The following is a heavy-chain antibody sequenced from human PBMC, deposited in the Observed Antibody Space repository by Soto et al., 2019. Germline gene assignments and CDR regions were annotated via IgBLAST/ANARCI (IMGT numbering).Heavy chain of an antibody. J-gene: IGHJ5*02. Sequence: GGSVKGSLQGSGGAFSRYSISWGGQAPGQGLEWMGGIIPIFGTANYAQKFQGRVTITADESTSTAYMELSSLRSEDTAVYYCARVHYDFPPINWFDPWGQGTLVTVSS. CDR1: GGAFSRYS. V-gene: IGHV1-69*13. CDR2: IIPIFGTA. CDR3: ARVHYDFPPINWFDP. D-gene: IGHD3-3*01.